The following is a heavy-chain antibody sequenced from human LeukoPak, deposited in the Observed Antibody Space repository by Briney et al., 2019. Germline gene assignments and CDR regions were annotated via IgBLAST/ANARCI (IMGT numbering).Heavy chain of an antibody. J-gene: IGHJ4*02. V-gene: IGHV1-69*02. CDR2: IIPILGIA. CDR3: ARGFERGKYGSGSYAFDY. CDR1: GGTFSSYT. Sequence: ASVKVSCKASGGTFSSYTISWVRQAPGQGLEWMGRIIPILGIANYAQKFQGRVTITADKSTSTAYMELSSLRSEDTAVYYCARGFERGKYGSGSYAFDYWGQGTLVTASS. D-gene: IGHD3-10*01.